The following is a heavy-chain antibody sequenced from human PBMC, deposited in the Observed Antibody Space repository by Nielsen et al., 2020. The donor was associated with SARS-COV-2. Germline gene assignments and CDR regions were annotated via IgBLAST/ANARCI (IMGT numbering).Heavy chain of an antibody. D-gene: IGHD3-16*01. CDR2: INPSGGST. CDR3: ARLGYLRQIDY. J-gene: IGHJ4*02. Sequence: WVRQAPGQGLEWMGIINPSGGSTSYAQKFQGRVTMTRDTSTSTVYMELSSLRSEDTAVYYCARLGYLRQIDYWGQGTLVTVSS. V-gene: IGHV1-46*01.